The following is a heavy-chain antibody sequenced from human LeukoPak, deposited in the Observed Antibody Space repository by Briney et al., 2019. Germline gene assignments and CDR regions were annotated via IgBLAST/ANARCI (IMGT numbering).Heavy chain of an antibody. CDR3: ARDRDDGGFEY. V-gene: IGHV3-7*01. J-gene: IGHJ4*02. CDR2: IKQDGSVK. CDR1: GFTFSNYW. D-gene: IGHD4-23*01. Sequence: GGSLRVSCAASGFTFSNYWMSWVRQAPEKGLEWVANIKQDGSVKQYVDSMKGRFTISRDNAKNSLYLQMNSLRAEDAAVYYCARDRDDGGFEYWGQGTLVTVSS.